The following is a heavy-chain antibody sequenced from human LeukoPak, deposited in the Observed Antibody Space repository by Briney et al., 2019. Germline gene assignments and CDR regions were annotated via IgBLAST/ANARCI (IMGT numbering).Heavy chain of an antibody. CDR1: GFTVSSNY. CDR3: ARSNGAGYYYGSGSPPRFDY. D-gene: IGHD3-10*01. V-gene: IGHV3-53*01. J-gene: IGHJ4*02. CDR2: IYSGGST. Sequence: PGGSLRLSCAASGFTVSSNYMSWVRQAPGKGLEWVSVIYSGGSTYYADSVKGRFTISRDNSKNTLYLQMNSLRAEDTAVYYCARSNGAGYYYGSGSPPRFDYWGQGTLVTVSS.